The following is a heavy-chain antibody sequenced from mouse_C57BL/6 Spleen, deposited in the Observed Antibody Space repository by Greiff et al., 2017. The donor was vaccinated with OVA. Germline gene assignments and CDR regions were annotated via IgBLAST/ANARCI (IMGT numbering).Heavy chain of an antibody. J-gene: IGHJ3*01. D-gene: IGHD1-1*01. CDR3: ARSNYYGSSYRFAY. Sequence: QVQLQQSGPELVKPGASVKLSCKASGYTFTSYDINWVKQRPGQGLEWIGWIYPRDGSTKYNEKFKGKATLTVDTSSSTAYMELHSLTSEDSAVYFCARSNYYGSSYRFAYWGQGTLVTVSA. V-gene: IGHV1-85*01. CDR2: IYPRDGST. CDR1: GYTFTSYD.